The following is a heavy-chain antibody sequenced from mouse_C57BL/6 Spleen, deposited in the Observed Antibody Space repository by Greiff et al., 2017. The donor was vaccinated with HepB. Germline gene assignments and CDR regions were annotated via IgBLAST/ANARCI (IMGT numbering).Heavy chain of an antibody. CDR3: ARGGYGNLYYAMDY. CDR2: FHPYNDDT. D-gene: IGHD2-1*01. Sequence: VQLQQSGAELVRPGASVKMSCKASGYTFTTYPIEWMKQNHGKSLEWIGNFHPYNDDTKYNEKFKGKATLTVEKSSSTVYLELSRLTSDDSAVYYCARGGYGNLYYAMDYWGQGTSVTVSS. J-gene: IGHJ4*01. V-gene: IGHV1-47*01. CDR1: GYTFTTYP.